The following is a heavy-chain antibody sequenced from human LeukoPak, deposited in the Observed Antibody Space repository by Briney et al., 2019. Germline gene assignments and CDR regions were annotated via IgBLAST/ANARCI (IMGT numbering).Heavy chain of an antibody. CDR3: AKATINYYDSSGSDGMDV. J-gene: IGHJ6*02. V-gene: IGHV3-23*01. D-gene: IGHD3-22*01. CDR2: ISGSGGST. Sequence: GGSLRLSCAASGFTFSSYAMSWVRQAPGKGLEWVSAISGSGGSTYYADSVKGRFTISRDNSKNTLYLQMNSLRAEDTAVYYCAKATINYYDSSGSDGMDVRGQGTTVTVSS. CDR1: GFTFSSYA.